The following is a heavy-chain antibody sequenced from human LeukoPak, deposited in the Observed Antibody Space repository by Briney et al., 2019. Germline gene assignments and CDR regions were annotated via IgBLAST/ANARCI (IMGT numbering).Heavy chain of an antibody. Sequence: GGSLRLSCVASGFMFSSYWIQWVRQAPGKGLVWVSRINSDGSSTKYADSVKGRFTISTDNAKNTLFLEMNSLKSEDTAVYYCARGAVPDYWGQGTLVTVSS. D-gene: IGHD6-19*01. J-gene: IGHJ4*01. V-gene: IGHV3-74*03. CDR2: INSDGSST. CDR1: GFMFSSYW. CDR3: ARGAVPDY.